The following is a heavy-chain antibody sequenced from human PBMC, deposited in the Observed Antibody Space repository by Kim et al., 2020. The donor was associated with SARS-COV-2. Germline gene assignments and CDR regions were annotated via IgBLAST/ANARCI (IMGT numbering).Heavy chain of an antibody. D-gene: IGHD6-19*01. CDR1: GFTFSSFG. CDR2: IWYDGSNK. CDR3: ARDFDSRGWSPRM. V-gene: IGHV3-33*01. J-gene: IGHJ4*02. Sequence: GGSLRLSCAASGFTFSSFGMHWVRQAPGKGLEWVAVIWYDGSNKYYADSVKGRFTISRDNSKNTLYLQMNSLRVEDTAVYYCARDFDSRGWSPRMGGQGTLVTVSS.